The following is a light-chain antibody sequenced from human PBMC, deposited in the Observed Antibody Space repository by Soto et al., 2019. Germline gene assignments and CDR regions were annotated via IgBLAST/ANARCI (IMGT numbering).Light chain of an antibody. V-gene: IGLV1-40*01. Sequence: QSVLTQPPSVSGAPGQGVTISCTGSTSNIGSGYDVHWYQQVPGLAPKLLIYANINRPSGVPDRFSGSKSGTSASLAITGLQAEHEADYYCQSYDNSLSGWVFGGGTKVTVL. J-gene: IGLJ2*01. CDR2: ANI. CDR3: QSYDNSLSGWV. CDR1: TSNIGSGYD.